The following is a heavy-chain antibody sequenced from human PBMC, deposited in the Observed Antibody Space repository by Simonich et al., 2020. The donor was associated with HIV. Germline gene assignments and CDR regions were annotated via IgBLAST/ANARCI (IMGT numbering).Heavy chain of an antibody. CDR3: ATSSGGNEY. Sequence: QVQLQQWGSGLLKPSETLSLTCAVYGGSFSGYHRSWSRQPPGKGLWWIREINPIGSANYNPSLTSRVTISLHTSKKQFSLKVNSVTAADTAVYYCATSSGGNEYWGQGTLVTVSS. J-gene: IGHJ4*02. V-gene: IGHV4-34*01. D-gene: IGHD3-10*01. CDR1: GGSFSGYH. CDR2: INPIGSA.